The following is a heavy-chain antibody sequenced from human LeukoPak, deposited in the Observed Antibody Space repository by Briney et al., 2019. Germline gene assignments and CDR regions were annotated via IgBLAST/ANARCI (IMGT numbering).Heavy chain of an antibody. Sequence: QPGGSLRLSCAASGFSFRAYSMNWVRQAPGRGLEWVSHIGGTTSSIYYADSVKGRFTISRDNAKNSLYLQMSSLRVEDTAVYYCVRDIIGDYWGQGSLVIVSS. D-gene: IGHD3-16*02. J-gene: IGHJ4*02. CDR1: GFSFRAYS. CDR3: VRDIIGDY. CDR2: IGGTTSSI. V-gene: IGHV3-48*04.